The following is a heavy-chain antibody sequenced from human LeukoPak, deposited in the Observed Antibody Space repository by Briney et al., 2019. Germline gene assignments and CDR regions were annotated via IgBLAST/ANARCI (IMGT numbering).Heavy chain of an antibody. CDR2: IYYSGST. J-gene: IGHJ6*03. CDR1: GGSISSSSYY. D-gene: IGHD6-19*01. Sequence: SETLSLTCTVSGGSISSSSYYWGWIRQPPGKGLEWIGSIYYSGSTYYNPSLKSRVTMSVDTSKNQFSLKLSSVTAADTAVYYCARDKRVAVAGTYIYYYYMDVWGNGATVTISS. CDR3: ARDKRVAVAGTYIYYYYMDV. V-gene: IGHV4-39*07.